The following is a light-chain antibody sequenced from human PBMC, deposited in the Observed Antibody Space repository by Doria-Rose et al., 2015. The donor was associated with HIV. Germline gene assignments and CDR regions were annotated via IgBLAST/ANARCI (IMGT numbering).Light chain of an antibody. V-gene: IGKV1-39*01. CDR1: QSTGSF. J-gene: IGKJ4*01. CDR3: QQSYSTPLT. CDR2: AAS. Sequence: DIQLTQSPSSLSASVGDRVTITCRASQSTGSFLNWYQQKPGKAPKLLIYAASTLQNAVPSRFSGSGSGTDFTLTISSLQPEDFATYFCQQSYSTPLTFGGGTKAEIK.